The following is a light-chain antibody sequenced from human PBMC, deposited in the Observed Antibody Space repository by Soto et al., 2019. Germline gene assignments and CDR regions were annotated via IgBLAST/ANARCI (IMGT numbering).Light chain of an antibody. J-gene: IGKJ1*01. V-gene: IGKV3-20*01. CDR2: GAS. CDR3: QQYGSLPTT. Sequence: EIVLTQSPGTLSLSPGERATLSCRASQSLSGSYLAWYQQKPGQAPRLLIYGASSRATGIPDRFSGSGSGTDFTLTISRLEPEDFAVYYCQQYGSLPTTFGQGTKVDIK. CDR1: QSLSGSY.